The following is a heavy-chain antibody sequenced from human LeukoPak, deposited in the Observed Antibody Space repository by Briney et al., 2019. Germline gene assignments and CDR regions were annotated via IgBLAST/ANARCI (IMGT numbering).Heavy chain of an antibody. CDR3: AKDSVIVVVITTDSYFDY. J-gene: IGHJ4*02. D-gene: IGHD3-22*01. CDR1: GFTFSSYA. CDR2: ISGSGGST. V-gene: IGHV3-23*01. Sequence: SGGSLRLSCAASGFTFSSYAMSWVRQAPGKGLEWVSAISGSGGSTYYADSVKGRFTISRDNSKNTLYLQMNSLRAEDMAVYYCAKDSVIVVVITTDSYFDYWGQGTLVTVSS.